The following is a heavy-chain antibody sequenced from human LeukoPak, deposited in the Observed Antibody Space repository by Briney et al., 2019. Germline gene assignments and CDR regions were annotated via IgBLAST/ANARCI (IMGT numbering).Heavy chain of an antibody. J-gene: IGHJ4*02. CDR2: INHSGST. CDR3: AREHGGYGDYVPDY. CDR1: GGSFSGYY. D-gene: IGHD4-17*01. V-gene: IGHV4-34*01. Sequence: SETLSLTCAVYGGSFSGYYWSWIRQPPGTGLEWIGEINHSGSTNYNPSLKSRVTISVDTSKNQFSLKLSSVTAADTAVYYCAREHGGYGDYVPDYWGQGTLVTVSS.